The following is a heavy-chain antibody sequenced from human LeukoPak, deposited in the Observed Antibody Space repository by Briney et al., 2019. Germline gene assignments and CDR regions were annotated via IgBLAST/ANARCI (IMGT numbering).Heavy chain of an antibody. CDR1: GFTVSSNS. V-gene: IGHV3-23*01. Sequence: GGSLRLSCAASGFTVSSNSMSWVRQAPGKGLEWVSAISGSGGSTYYAESVNGRFTISRDNSKNTLYLQMNSLRAEYTAVYYCAKDRSVQGGFDYWGQGTLVTVSS. CDR2: ISGSGGST. D-gene: IGHD3-10*01. J-gene: IGHJ4*02. CDR3: AKDRSVQGGFDY.